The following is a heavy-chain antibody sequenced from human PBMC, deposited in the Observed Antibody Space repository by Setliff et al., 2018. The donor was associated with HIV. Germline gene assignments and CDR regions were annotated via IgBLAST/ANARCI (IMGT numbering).Heavy chain of an antibody. CDR2: RLDGRVP. CDR3: ARPHSGRGGGAYFDP. J-gene: IGHJ5*02. D-gene: IGHD6-19*01. CDR1: GDSINSGHFY. Sequence: TSETLSLTCTVSGDSINSGHFYWGWIRQAPGKGREWIGDRLDGRVPFFNPSLRVRVTISVYASKNKVSLNLRSVTAADSAVYHCARPHSGRGGGAYFDPWGQGILVTVSS. V-gene: IGHV4-39*01.